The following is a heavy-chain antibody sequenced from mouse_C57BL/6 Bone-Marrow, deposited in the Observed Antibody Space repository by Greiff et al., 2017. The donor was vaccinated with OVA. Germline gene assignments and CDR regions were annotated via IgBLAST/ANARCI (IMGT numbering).Heavy chain of an antibody. D-gene: IGHD1-1*01. J-gene: IGHJ2*01. CDR2: ISSGSSTI. Sequence: EVMLVESGGGLVKPGGSLKLSCAASGFTFSDYGMHWVRQAPEKGLEWVAYISSGSSTIYYADTVKGRFTISRDNAKNTLFLQMTSLRSEDTAMYYCARGYYGSSYEGLDYWGQGTTLTVSS. CDR1: GFTFSDYG. V-gene: IGHV5-17*01. CDR3: ARGYYGSSYEGLDY.